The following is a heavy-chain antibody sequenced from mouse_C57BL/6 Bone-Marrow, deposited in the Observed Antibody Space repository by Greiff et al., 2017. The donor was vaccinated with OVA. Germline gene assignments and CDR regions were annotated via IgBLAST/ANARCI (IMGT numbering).Heavy chain of an antibody. CDR1: GFTFSSYA. CDR2: ISSGGDYI. D-gene: IGHD1-3*01. Sequence: EVMLVESGAGLVKPGGSLKLSCAASGFTFSSYAMSWVRQTPEKRLEWVAYISSGGDYIYYADTVKGRFTISRDNARNTLYLQMSSLKSEDTAMYYCTREGVALDYWGQGTTLTVSS. CDR3: TREGVALDY. J-gene: IGHJ2*01. V-gene: IGHV5-9-1*02.